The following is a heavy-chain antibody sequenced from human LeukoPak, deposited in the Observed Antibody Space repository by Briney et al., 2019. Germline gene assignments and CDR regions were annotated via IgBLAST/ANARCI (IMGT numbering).Heavy chain of an antibody. J-gene: IGHJ4*02. D-gene: IGHD3-3*01. CDR2: INHSSST. V-gene: IGHV4-34*01. CDR1: GGSFSGRY. CDR3: ASGQYYDLWSGYYVD. Sequence: SAPLPLTCAVYGGSFSGRYWSCLRPPPGKVLEWIGEINHSSSTNYNASLEGRVTISVDNSKNQLSLKLSSVTAADTAVYYCASGQYYDLWSGYYVDWGQGTLVTVSA.